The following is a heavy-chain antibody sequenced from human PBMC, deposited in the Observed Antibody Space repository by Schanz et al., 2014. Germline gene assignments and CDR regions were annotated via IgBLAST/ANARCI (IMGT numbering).Heavy chain of an antibody. J-gene: IGHJ4*02. CDR3: ASPSGYSDYGTYFDF. V-gene: IGHV3-30*19. D-gene: IGHD5-12*01. CDR2: IWYDGSNK. Sequence: QVQMVESGGGVVQPGRSLRLSCAASGFAFSVYGMHWVRQAPGKGPEWVAVIWYDGSNKYYADSVEGRFTISRDNSRNTLYLQMNSLRTEDTAVYYCASPSGYSDYGTYFDFWGQGTLVTVSS. CDR1: GFAFSVYG.